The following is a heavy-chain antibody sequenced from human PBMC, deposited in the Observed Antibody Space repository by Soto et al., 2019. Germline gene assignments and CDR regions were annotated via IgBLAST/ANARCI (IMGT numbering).Heavy chain of an antibody. CDR1: GGTFSRYA. CDR3: ARDPGDTAMVYGYFDY. Sequence: SVKVSCKASGGTFSRYAISWVRQAPGQGLEWMGGIIPIFGTANYAQKFQGRVTITADKSTSTAYMELSSLRSEDTAVYYCARDPGDTAMVYGYFDYWGQGTLVTVSS. J-gene: IGHJ4*02. CDR2: IIPIFGTA. D-gene: IGHD5-18*01. V-gene: IGHV1-69*06.